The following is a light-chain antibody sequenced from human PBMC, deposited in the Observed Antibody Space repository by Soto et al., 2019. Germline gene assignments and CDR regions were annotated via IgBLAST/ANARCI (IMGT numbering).Light chain of an antibody. CDR1: QSISSW. CDR2: KAS. Sequence: DIQMTQSPSTLSASVGDRVTITCWASQSISSWLAWYQQKPGKAPKLLIYKASSLESGVPSRFGGSGSGTEFTLTISSLQPDDFATYYCQQYNSYSYTFGQGTKLEIK. J-gene: IGKJ2*01. V-gene: IGKV1-5*03. CDR3: QQYNSYSYT.